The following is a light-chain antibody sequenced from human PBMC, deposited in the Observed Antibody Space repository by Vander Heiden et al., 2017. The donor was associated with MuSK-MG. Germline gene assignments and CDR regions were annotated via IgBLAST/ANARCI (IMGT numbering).Light chain of an antibody. V-gene: IGLV8-61*01. Sequence: QTVVTQEPSFSVSPGGTVTLTCGLSSGSVSTSYYPSWYQQTPGQAHRTLIYNTNTRSAGVPDRISGSILGNKAALTITGAQEEDESDYYGMLHGGGGLYVFGTGTKVTVL. CDR1: SGSVSTSYY. J-gene: IGLJ1*01. CDR3: MLHGGGGLYV. CDR2: NTN.